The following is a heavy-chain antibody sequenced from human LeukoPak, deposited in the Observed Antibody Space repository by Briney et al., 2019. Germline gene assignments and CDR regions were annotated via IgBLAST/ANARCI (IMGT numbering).Heavy chain of an antibody. CDR2: INYSGST. V-gene: IGHV4-61*08. D-gene: IGHD2-15*01. Sequence: PSETLSLTCTVSGGSISSGDYYWSWIRQPPGKGLEWIGYINYSGSTDYNPSLKSRVTISLDTSKNQFSLKLSSVTAADTAVYYCARDAGGGPFFDYWGQGTLVTVSS. CDR3: ARDAGGGPFFDY. CDR1: GGSISSGDYY. J-gene: IGHJ4*02.